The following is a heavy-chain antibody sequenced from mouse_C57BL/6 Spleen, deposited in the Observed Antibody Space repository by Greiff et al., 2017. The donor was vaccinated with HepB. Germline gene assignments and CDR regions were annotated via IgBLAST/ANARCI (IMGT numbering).Heavy chain of an antibody. V-gene: IGHV5-4*03. CDR3: ARGGDWFAY. Sequence: DVKLQESGGGLVKPGGSLKLSCAASGFTFSSYAMSWVRQTPEKRLEWVATISDGGSYTYYPDNVKGRFTISRDNAKNNLYLQMSHLKSEDTAMYYCARGGDWFAYWGQGTLVTVSA. J-gene: IGHJ3*01. CDR2: ISDGGSYT. CDR1: GFTFSSYA.